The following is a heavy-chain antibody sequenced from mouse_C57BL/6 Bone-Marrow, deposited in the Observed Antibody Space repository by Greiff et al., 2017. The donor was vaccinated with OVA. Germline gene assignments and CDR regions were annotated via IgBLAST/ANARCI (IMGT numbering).Heavy chain of an antibody. CDR2: IHPNSGST. V-gene: IGHV1-64*01. Sequence: QVHVKQSGAELVKPGASVKLSCKASGYTFTSYWMHWVKQRPGQGLEWIGMIHPNSGSTNYNEKFKSKATLTVDKSSSTAYMQLSSLTSEDSAVYYCARGAPEYYFDYWGQGTTLTVSS. CDR1: GYTFTSYW. CDR3: ARGAPEYYFDY. D-gene: IGHD3-1*01. J-gene: IGHJ2*01.